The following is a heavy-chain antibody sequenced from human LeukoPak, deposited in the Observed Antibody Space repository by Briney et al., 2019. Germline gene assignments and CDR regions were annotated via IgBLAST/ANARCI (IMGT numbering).Heavy chain of an antibody. J-gene: IGHJ4*02. CDR2: IKEDGGEK. Sequence: GGSLRLSCAASGFTFSSYWMSWVRQAPGKGLEWVANIKEDGGEKNYVDSVKGRFTISRDNAKNSLYLQMYSLRAEDTAVYYCARDRGYSTFDYWGQGTLVTVSS. CDR1: GFTFSSYW. CDR3: ARDRGYSTFDY. D-gene: IGHD4-23*01. V-gene: IGHV3-7*01.